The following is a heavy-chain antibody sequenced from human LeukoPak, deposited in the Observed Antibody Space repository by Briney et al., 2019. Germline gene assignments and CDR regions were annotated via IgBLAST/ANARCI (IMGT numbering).Heavy chain of an antibody. J-gene: IGHJ4*02. CDR2: TSWNSGSI. Sequence: PGRSLRLSCAASGFTFDDYAMHWVRQAPGKGLEWVSGTSWNSGSIGYADSVKGRFTISRDNAKNSLYLQMNSLRAEDTALYYCAKEGYSGSYYVYWGQGTLVTVSS. CDR3: AKEGYSGSYYVY. D-gene: IGHD1-26*01. V-gene: IGHV3-9*01. CDR1: GFTFDDYA.